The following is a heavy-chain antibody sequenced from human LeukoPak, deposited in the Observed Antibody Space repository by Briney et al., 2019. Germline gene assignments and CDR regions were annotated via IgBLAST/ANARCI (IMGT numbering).Heavy chain of an antibody. V-gene: IGHV4-39*07. J-gene: IGHJ4*02. CDR2: LFYTGST. D-gene: IGHD1-26*01. Sequence: PSETLSLTCTVSDDSINSATYYWGWIRQPPNKGLDWIGSLFYTGSTYYSPSLKSRVTISVDTSENQLSLKLRSVTAADTAVYYCARGSGSYLTYWGQGTLVTVSS. CDR1: DDSINSATYY. CDR3: ARGSGSYLTY.